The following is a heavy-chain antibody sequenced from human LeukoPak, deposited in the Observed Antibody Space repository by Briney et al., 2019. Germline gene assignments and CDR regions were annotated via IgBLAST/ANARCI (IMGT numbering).Heavy chain of an antibody. CDR3: ARDKRIFGVVIIYY. V-gene: IGHV1-18*01. CDR1: GYTFTSYG. CDR2: ISAYNGNT. Sequence: ASVKVSCKASGYTFTSYGISWVRQAPGQGLEWMGWISAYNGNTNYAQKLQGRVTMTTDTSTSTAYMELRSLRSDDTAVYYCARDKRIFGVVIIYYWGQGTLVTVSS. J-gene: IGHJ4*02. D-gene: IGHD3-3*01.